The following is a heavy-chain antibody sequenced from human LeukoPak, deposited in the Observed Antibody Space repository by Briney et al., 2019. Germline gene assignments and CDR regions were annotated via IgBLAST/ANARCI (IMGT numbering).Heavy chain of an antibody. CDR2: IYYSGRT. CDR1: GGSISSGSYY. V-gene: IGHV4-39*01. D-gene: IGHD6-19*01. CDR3: ARPRPSSGRMNDAFDI. Sequence: SETLSLTCTVSGGSISSGSYYWGWIRQPPGKGLEWIGSIYYSGRTYYNPSLESRVTISVDTSENQFSLKLSSVTATDTAVYYCARPRPSSGRMNDAFDIWGQGTMVTVSS. J-gene: IGHJ3*02.